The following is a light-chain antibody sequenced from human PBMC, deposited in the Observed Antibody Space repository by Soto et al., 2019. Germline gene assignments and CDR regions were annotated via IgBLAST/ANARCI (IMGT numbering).Light chain of an antibody. CDR2: GTS. Sequence: IVMTQSTATLSVSPGERATLSCRASQSVGRSLAWYQQKPGQAPRLLIYGTSARATGIPATFSGSGSGTEFTLTISSLQSEDFAIYYCQQYDNWPSVTFGGGTKVEIK. J-gene: IGKJ4*01. CDR3: QQYDNWPSVT. V-gene: IGKV3-15*01. CDR1: QSVGRS.